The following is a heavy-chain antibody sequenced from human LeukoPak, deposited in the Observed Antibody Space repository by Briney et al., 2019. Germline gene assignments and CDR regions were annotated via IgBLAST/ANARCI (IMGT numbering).Heavy chain of an antibody. CDR1: GGSISSGDYY. D-gene: IGHD3-22*01. CDR2: IYYSGST. V-gene: IGHV4-30-4*01. J-gene: IGHJ4*02. Sequence: SQTLSLTCTVSGGSISSGDYYWSWIRQPPGKGLEWIGYIYYSGSTYYNPSLKSRVTISVDTSKNQFSLKLSSVTAADTAVYYCAVKGSSGYYYGPLDYWGQGTLVTVSS. CDR3: AVKGSSGYYYGPLDY.